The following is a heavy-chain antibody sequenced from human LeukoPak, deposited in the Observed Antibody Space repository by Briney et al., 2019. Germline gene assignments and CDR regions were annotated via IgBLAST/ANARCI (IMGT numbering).Heavy chain of an antibody. D-gene: IGHD4-17*01. J-gene: IGHJ6*02. CDR2: INPSGGST. CDR3: ARNDLGDYYYYGMDV. Sequence: ASVKVSCKASGYTFTSYYMHWVRQAPGQGLEWMGIINPSGGSTSYAQKFQGRVTITRDTSTSTVYMELSSLRSEDTAVYYCARNDLGDYYYYGMDVWGQGTTVTVSS. CDR1: GYTFTSYY. V-gene: IGHV1-46*01.